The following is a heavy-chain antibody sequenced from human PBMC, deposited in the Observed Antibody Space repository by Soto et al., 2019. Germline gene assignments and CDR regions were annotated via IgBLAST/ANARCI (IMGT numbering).Heavy chain of an antibody. CDR3: ARDSYSNYVSPYNWFDP. J-gene: IGHJ5*02. Sequence: EVQLVESRGGLVQPGGSLRLSCAASGFTFSSYSMNWVRQAPGKGLEWVSYISSSSSTIYYADSVKGRFTISRDNAKNSLYLQMNSLRAEDTAVYYCARDSYSNYVSPYNWFDPWGQGTLVTVSS. V-gene: IGHV3-48*01. D-gene: IGHD4-4*01. CDR2: ISSSSSTI. CDR1: GFTFSSYS.